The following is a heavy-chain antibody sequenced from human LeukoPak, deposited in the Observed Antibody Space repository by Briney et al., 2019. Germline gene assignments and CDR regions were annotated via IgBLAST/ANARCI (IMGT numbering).Heavy chain of an antibody. V-gene: IGHV3-74*01. J-gene: IGHJ4*02. Sequence: QPGGSLRLSCAASGFTFSSYWMHWVRQAPGKGLVWVSRISTDASSTTYADSVKGRFTISRDNAKDTLYLQMNSLRAEDTAVYYCARVSSVWQLVARGALDCWGQGTLVTVSS. D-gene: IGHD6-6*01. CDR1: GFTFSSYW. CDR3: ARVSSVWQLVARGALDC. CDR2: ISTDASST.